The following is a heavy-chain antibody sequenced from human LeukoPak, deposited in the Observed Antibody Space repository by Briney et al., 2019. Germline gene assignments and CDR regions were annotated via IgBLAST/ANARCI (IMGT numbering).Heavy chain of an antibody. V-gene: IGHV1-46*01. J-gene: IGHJ5*02. D-gene: IGHD6-13*01. CDR3: AREESGVAAAVNSWFDP. CDR2: INPSGGST. Sequence: ASVKVSCKASGYTFTSYYMHWVRQAPGQGLEWMGIINPSGGSTTYAQKFQGRVTMTRDTSTNTVYMELSSLRSEDTAVYYCAREESGVAAAVNSWFDPWGQGTLVTVSS. CDR1: GYTFTSYY.